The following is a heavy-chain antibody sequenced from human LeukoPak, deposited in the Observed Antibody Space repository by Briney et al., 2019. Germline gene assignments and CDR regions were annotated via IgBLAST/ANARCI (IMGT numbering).Heavy chain of an antibody. CDR2: IYYSGST. V-gene: IGHV4-59*12. CDR3: ARGPSRYYGMDV. D-gene: IGHD6-6*01. CDR1: GGSISSYY. Sequence: SETLSLTCTVSGGSISSYYWSWIRQPPGKGLEWIGYIYYSGSTNYNPSLKSRVTISVDTSKNQFSLKLSSVTAADTAVYYCARGPSRYYGMDVWGQGTTVTVSS. J-gene: IGHJ6*02.